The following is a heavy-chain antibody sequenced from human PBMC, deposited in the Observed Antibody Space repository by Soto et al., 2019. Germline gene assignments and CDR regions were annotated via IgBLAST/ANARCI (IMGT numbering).Heavy chain of an antibody. V-gene: IGHV1-18*04. J-gene: IGHJ4*02. CDR1: GYTFTSHR. CDR3: ARAYDSSGYYYVDQHFDY. CDR2: ISAYNGNR. Sequence: ASVKVSCKASGYTFTSHRISWVRQALGQALEWMGWISAYNGNRNYAQKLQGRVTMTTDTSTSTAYMELRSLRSDDTAVYYCARAYDSSGYYYVDQHFDYWGQGSLLTASS. D-gene: IGHD3-22*01.